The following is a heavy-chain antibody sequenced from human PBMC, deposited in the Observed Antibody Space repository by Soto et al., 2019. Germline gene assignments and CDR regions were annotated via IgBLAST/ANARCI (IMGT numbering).Heavy chain of an antibody. CDR1: GFTFSNCA. J-gene: IGHJ4*02. CDR2: MSGSGAST. Sequence: GGSLRLSCAVSGFTFSNCAMSWVRQAPGKGLEWVSVMSGSGASTYYADSVKGRFTISRDNPKKTLYLQMNSLSAEDTAVYYCAKGSADSRPYYFDYWGRESWSPSPQ. D-gene: IGHD2-2*01. CDR3: AKGSADSRPYYFDY. V-gene: IGHV3-23*01.